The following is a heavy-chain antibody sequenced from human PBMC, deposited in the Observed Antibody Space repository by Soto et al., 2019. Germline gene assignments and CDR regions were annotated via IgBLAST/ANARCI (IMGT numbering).Heavy chain of an antibody. J-gene: IGHJ4*02. D-gene: IGHD3-3*01. CDR1: GGSISSGGYY. Sequence: QVQLQESGPGLVKPSQTLSLTCTVSGGSISSGGYYWSWIRQHPGKGLEWIGYIYYSGRTYYNPSLKSRVTIAVDTSKNQFSLKLSSVTAADTAVYYCAAEVGFGPLFDYWGQGTLVTVSS. V-gene: IGHV4-31*03. CDR2: IYYSGRT. CDR3: AAEVGFGPLFDY.